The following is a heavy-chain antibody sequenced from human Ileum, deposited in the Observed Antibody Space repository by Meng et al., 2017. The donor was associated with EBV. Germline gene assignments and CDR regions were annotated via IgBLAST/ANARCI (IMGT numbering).Heavy chain of an antibody. Sequence: QVEVQGSGAGLVKPSDTLSRTCAVSGYFISSTSWWGWIRRPPGKGLEWIGYIYYSGSTSYNPSLKSRVTMSVDTSKNQFSLNLNSVTAVDTAVYYCARNVPGTSAYYDWGQGTLVTVSS. J-gene: IGHJ4*02. CDR2: IYYSGST. CDR3: ARNVPGTSAYYD. CDR1: GYFISSTSW. D-gene: IGHD3-22*01. V-gene: IGHV4-28*01.